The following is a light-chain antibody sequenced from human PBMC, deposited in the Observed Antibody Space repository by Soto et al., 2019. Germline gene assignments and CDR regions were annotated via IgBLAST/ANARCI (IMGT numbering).Light chain of an antibody. CDR2: VEGSGSY. J-gene: IGLJ3*02. V-gene: IGLV4-60*02. CDR3: ETWDTNTRV. CDR1: SGHSSNI. Sequence: QLVLTQSSSASASLGSSVKLTCTLSSGHSSNIIAWHQQQPGKAPRYLMKVEGSGSYNKGSGVPDRFSGSSSGADRYLTISNLQFEDEADYYCETWDTNTRVFGGGTKVTVL.